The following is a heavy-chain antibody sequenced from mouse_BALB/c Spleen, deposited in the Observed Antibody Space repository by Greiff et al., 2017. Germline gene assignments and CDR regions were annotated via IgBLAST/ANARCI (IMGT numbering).Heavy chain of an antibody. D-gene: IGHD2-3*01. Sequence: DVKLVESGGGLVQPGGSRKLSCAASGFTFSSFGMHWVRQAPEKGLEWVAYISSGSSTIYYADTVKGRFTISRDNPKNTLFLQMTSLRSEDTAMYYCARSLYDGYYYYAMDYWGQGTSVTVSS. V-gene: IGHV5-17*02. CDR1: GFTFSSFG. CDR2: ISSGSSTI. CDR3: ARSLYDGYYYYAMDY. J-gene: IGHJ4*01.